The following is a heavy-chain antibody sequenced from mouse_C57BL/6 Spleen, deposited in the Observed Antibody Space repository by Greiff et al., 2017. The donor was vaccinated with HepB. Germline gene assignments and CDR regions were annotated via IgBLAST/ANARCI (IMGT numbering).Heavy chain of an antibody. CDR1: GFTFSDYY. V-gene: IGHV5-12*01. CDR2: ISNGGGST. Sequence: EVQLVESGGGLVQPGGSLKLSCAASGFTFSDYYMYWVRQTPEKRLEWVAYISNGGGSTYYPDTVKGRFTISRDNAKNTLYLQMSRLKAEDTAMYYCARQNYDGYYGYFDVWGTGTTVTVSS. D-gene: IGHD2-3*01. CDR3: ARQNYDGYYGYFDV. J-gene: IGHJ1*03.